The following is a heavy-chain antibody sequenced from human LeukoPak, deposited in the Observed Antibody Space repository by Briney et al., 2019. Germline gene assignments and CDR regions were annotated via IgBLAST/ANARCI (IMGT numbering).Heavy chain of an antibody. CDR2: VSFDGRKK. Sequence: GGSRRLSCVASGFPFSGNAMHWVRQAPGKGLEWVATVSFDGRKKFYADSVKGRFTISRDNSKNTLYLQMNSLRAEDTAVYYCARGGYSYGHDAFDIWGQGTMVTVSS. V-gene: IGHV3-30*03. CDR1: GFPFSGNA. D-gene: IGHD5-18*01. J-gene: IGHJ3*02. CDR3: ARGGYSYGHDAFDI.